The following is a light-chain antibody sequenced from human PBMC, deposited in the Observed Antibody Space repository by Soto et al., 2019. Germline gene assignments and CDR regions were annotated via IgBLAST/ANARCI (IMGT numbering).Light chain of an antibody. Sequence: DIQTTQSPSTLSASVGDRVTITCRASQSISSWLAWYQQKPGKAPKLLIYKASSLESGVPSRFSGSGSGTEFTLTISSLQPDDFATYYCQHGETFGQGTRVEIK. CDR1: QSISSW. CDR3: QHGET. J-gene: IGKJ1*01. V-gene: IGKV1-5*03. CDR2: KAS.